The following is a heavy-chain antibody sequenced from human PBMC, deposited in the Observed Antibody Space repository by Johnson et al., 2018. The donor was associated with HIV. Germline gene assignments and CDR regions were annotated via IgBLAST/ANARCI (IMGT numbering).Heavy chain of an antibody. D-gene: IGHD1-14*01. CDR3: AREMTTGAFDI. V-gene: IGHV3-30*02. CDR1: GFTFSSYG. Sequence: QVQLVESGGGVVQPGGSLRLSCAASGFTFSSYGMHWVRQAPGKGLEWVAFIRCDGSNKYYADSVKGRFTISRDNSKDTLTLQINSLSAEDTAMYYCAREMTTGAFDIWGQGTMGTVAS. CDR2: IRCDGSNK. J-gene: IGHJ3*02.